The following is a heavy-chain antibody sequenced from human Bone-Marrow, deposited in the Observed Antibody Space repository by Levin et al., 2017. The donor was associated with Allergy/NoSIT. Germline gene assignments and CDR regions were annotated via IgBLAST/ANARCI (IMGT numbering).Heavy chain of an antibody. Sequence: ASVKVSCAASGFTFSTYWMHWVRQAPGKGLVWVSAVNRDGSYRTYADSVKGRFTISRDNAKNTLYLQMNSLRAEDTAVYYCARGNYYGMDVWGQGTTVIVSS. CDR2: VNRDGSYR. J-gene: IGHJ6*02. CDR3: ARGNYYGMDV. CDR1: GFTFSTYW. V-gene: IGHV3-74*01.